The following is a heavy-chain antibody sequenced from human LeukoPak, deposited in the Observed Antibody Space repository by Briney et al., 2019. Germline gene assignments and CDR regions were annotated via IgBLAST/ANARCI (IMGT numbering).Heavy chain of an antibody. D-gene: IGHD3-22*01. CDR3: ARRETYYYDSGGYSSDAFDI. CDR1: GFTFSDFY. Sequence: GGSLRLSCAASGFTFSDFYMSWIRQAPGEGLEWVSYISSSVSTIYYADSVKGRFTISRDNAKNSLYLQMNSLRAEDTAVYYCARRETYYYDSGGYSSDAFDIWGQGTMVTVSS. J-gene: IGHJ3*02. CDR2: ISSSVSTI. V-gene: IGHV3-11*01.